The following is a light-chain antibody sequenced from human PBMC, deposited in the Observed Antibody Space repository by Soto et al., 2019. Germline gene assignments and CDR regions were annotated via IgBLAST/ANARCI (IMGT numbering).Light chain of an antibody. Sequence: EVVMTQSPATLSVSPGERATLSCRASQSVSSNLAWYQQIPGQAPRLLIYDASTRATGIAARFSGSGSGTEFTLTISSVQSEDFAIYYCQQYNTWPPLTFGGGTKVEIK. CDR2: DAS. CDR3: QQYNTWPPLT. V-gene: IGKV3-15*01. CDR1: QSVSSN. J-gene: IGKJ4*01.